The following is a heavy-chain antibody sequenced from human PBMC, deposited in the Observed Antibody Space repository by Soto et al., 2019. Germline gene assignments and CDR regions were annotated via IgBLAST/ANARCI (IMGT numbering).Heavy chain of an antibody. CDR2: ISAYNGNT. J-gene: IGHJ5*02. CDR1: GYTFTSYG. Sequence: GASVKVSCKASGYTFTSYGISWVRQAPGQGLEWMGWISAYNGNTNYAQKLQGRVTMTTDTSTSTAYMELRSLRSDDTAVYYCARDPDYAMANWFDPWGQGTLVTVSS. V-gene: IGHV1-18*01. D-gene: IGHD3-16*01. CDR3: ARDPDYAMANWFDP.